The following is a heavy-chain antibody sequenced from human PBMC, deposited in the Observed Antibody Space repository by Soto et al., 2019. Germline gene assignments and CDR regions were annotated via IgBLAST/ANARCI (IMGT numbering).Heavy chain of an antibody. J-gene: IGHJ4*02. V-gene: IGHV2-5*02. CDR3: AHTYGSGPPRNYFDY. CDR2: IYWDDNK. D-gene: IGHD3-10*01. Sequence: SGPTLVNPTQTLTLTCTFSGFSLSTSGVGVGWIRQPPGKALEWLALIYWDDNKHYSPSLKSRLTITKDTSKNQVVLTMTNMDPVDTATYYCAHTYGSGPPRNYFDYWGQGTLVTVSS. CDR1: GFSLSTSGVG.